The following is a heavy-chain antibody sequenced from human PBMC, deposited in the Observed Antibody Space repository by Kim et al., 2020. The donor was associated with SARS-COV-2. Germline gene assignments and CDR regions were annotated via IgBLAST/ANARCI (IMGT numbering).Heavy chain of an antibody. CDR2: IKQDGSEK. CDR1: GFTFSSYW. V-gene: IGHV3-7*03. Sequence: GGSLRLSCAASGFTFSSYWMSWVRQAPGKGLEWVANIKQDGSEKYYVDSVKGRFTISRDNAKNSLYLQMNSLRAEDTAVYYCARDLRWDPSSAALVFDYWGQGTLVTVSS. J-gene: IGHJ4*02. CDR3: ARDLRWDPSSAALVFDY. D-gene: IGHD6-13*01.